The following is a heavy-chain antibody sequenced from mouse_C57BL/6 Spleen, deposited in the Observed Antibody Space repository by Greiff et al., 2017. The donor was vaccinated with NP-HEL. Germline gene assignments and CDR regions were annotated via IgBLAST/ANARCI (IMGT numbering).Heavy chain of an antibody. CDR1: GFSLTSYG. V-gene: IGHV2-5*01. CDR2: IWRGGST. D-gene: IGHD2-4*01. CDR3: AKWGYYDYDKAWFAY. Sequence: VQLQQSGPGLVQPSQSLSITCTVSGFSLTSYGVHWVRQSPGKGLEWLGVIWRGGSTDYNAAFMSRLSITKDNSKSQVFFKMNSLQADDTAIYYCAKWGYYDYDKAWFAYWGQGTLVTVSA. J-gene: IGHJ3*01.